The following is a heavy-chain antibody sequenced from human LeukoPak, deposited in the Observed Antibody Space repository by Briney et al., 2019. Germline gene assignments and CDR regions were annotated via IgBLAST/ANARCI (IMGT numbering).Heavy chain of an antibody. CDR2: ISWNSGSI. CDR1: GFTFDDYA. V-gene: IGHV3-9*03. J-gene: IGHJ4*02. CDR3: AKDLYLDSSGYLDY. D-gene: IGHD3-22*01. Sequence: GGSLRLSCAASGFTFDDYAMHWVRQAPGKGLEWVSGISWNSGSIGYADSVKGRFTISRDNAKNSLYLQMNSLRAEDMALYYCAKDLYLDSSGYLDYWGQGTLVTVSS.